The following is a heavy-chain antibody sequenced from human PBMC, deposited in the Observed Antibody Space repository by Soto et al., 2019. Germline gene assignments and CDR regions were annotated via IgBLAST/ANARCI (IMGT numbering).Heavy chain of an antibody. D-gene: IGHD2-2*01. J-gene: IGHJ5*02. V-gene: IGHV4-39*01. CDR1: GGSISSSSYY. CDR3: ARRGDCSSTSCQDEGWDWFDP. Sequence: SETLSLTCTVSGGSISSSSYYWGWIRQPPGKGLEWIGSIYYSGSTYYNPSLKSRVTISVDTSKNQFSLKLSSVTAADTAVYYCARRGDCSSTSCQDEGWDWFDPWGQGTLVTVSS. CDR2: IYYSGST.